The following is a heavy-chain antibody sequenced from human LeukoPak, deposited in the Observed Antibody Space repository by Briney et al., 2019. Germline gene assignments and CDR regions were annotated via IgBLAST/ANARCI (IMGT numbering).Heavy chain of an antibody. CDR3: AKVYSGSFNWFDP. J-gene: IGHJ5*02. CDR1: GFAFGNYA. CDR2: ISWTSGSI. V-gene: IGHV3-9*01. D-gene: IGHD5-12*01. Sequence: SLRLSCAASGFAFGNYAMHWVRQAPGKGLEWVSGISWTSGSIGYADSVKGRFTISRDNAKNSLYLQMNSLRAEDTALYYCAKVYSGSFNWFDPWGQGTLVTVSS.